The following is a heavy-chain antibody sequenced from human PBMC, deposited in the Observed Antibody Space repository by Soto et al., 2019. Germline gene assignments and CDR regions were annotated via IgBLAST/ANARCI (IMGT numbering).Heavy chain of an antibody. CDR2: TYYRSKWYN. CDR3: ARGVEEAGMKSYYNGMDV. Sequence: SQTLSLTCAISGDSVSSNSAAWNWIRQSPSRGLEWLGRTYYRSKWYNDYAVSVKSRITINPDTSKNQFSLQLNSVTPEDTAVYSCARGVEEAGMKSYYNGMDVMGQGTTVTVS. CDR1: GDSVSSNSAA. D-gene: IGHD6-13*01. J-gene: IGHJ6*02. V-gene: IGHV6-1*01.